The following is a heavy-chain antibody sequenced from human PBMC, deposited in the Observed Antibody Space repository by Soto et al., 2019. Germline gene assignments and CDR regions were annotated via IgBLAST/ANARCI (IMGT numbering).Heavy chain of an antibody. CDR3: ATMGLTRAVAGTGWFDP. D-gene: IGHD6-19*01. J-gene: IGHJ5*02. V-gene: IGHV4-61*01. CDR2: IYYSGST. CDR1: GGSVSSGSYY. Sequence: SETLSLTCTVSGGSVSSGSYYWSWIRQPPGKGLEWIGYIYYSGSTNYNPSLKSRVTISVDTSKNQFSLKLSSLTAADTAVYYCATMGLTRAVAGTGWFDPWGQGTLVTVSS.